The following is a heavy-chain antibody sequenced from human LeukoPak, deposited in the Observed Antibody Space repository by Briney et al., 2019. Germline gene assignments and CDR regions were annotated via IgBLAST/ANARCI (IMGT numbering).Heavy chain of an antibody. D-gene: IGHD6-6*01. CDR3: ARWRSHSSSSPYYYYGMDV. CDR2: IYYSGST. Sequence: SETLSLTCTVSGGSVTSHYWNWIRQPPGKGLEWIGYIYYSGSTNYNPSLKSRVTISVDTSKNQFSLKLSSVTAADTAVYYCARWRSHSSSSPYYYYGMDVWGQGTTVTVSS. V-gene: IGHV4-59*02. J-gene: IGHJ6*02. CDR1: GGSVTSHY.